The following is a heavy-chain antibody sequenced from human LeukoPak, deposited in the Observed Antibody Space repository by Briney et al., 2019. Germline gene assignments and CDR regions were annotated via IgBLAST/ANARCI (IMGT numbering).Heavy chain of an antibody. CDR3: ARARRMDNFDY. J-gene: IGHJ4*02. D-gene: IGHD3/OR15-3a*01. Sequence: SETLSLTCAVYDGSFSGYYWSWIRQPPGKGLEWIGRIYTSGTTNYNPSLKSRVPISVDTSKNQFSLKLSSVTAADTAVYYCARARRMDNFDYWGQGTLVTVSS. CDR1: DGSFSGYY. CDR2: IYTSGTT. V-gene: IGHV4-4*08.